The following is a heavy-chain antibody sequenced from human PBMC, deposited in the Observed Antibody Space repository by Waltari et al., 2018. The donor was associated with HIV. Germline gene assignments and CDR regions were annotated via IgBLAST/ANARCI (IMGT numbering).Heavy chain of an antibody. V-gene: IGHV4-39*07. CDR2: IYYSWST. Sequence: QLQLQESGPGLVKPSETLSLTCTVSGGSISSSSYYWGWIRQPPGKGLEWIGSIYYSWSTYYNPSLKSRVTISVDTSKNQFSLKLSSVTAADTAVYYCARIVRLVPAAAPDNYYYYGMDVWGQGTTVTVSS. J-gene: IGHJ6*02. D-gene: IGHD6-13*01. CDR1: GGSISSSSYY. CDR3: ARIVRLVPAAAPDNYYYYGMDV.